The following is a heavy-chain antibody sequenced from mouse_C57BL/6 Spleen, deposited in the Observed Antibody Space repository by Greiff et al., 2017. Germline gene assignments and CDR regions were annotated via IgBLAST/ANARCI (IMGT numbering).Heavy chain of an antibody. V-gene: IGHV5-6*01. D-gene: IGHD2-4*01. CDR2: ISSGGSYT. CDR1: GFTFSSYG. J-gene: IGHJ3*01. Sequence: EVQLVESGGDLVKPGGSLKLSCAASGFTFSSYGMSWVRQTPDKRLEWVATISSGGSYTYYPDSVKGRFNISRDNAKNTLYLQMSSLKSEDTAMYYCARGGYDYDGCWFAYWGQGTLVTVSA. CDR3: ARGGYDYDGCWFAY.